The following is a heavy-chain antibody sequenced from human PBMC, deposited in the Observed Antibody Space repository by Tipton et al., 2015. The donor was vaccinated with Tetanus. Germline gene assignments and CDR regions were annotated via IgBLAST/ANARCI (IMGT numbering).Heavy chain of an antibody. CDR3: ARVFIAVAGHNWFDP. CDR1: GYTFTSYY. J-gene: IGHJ5*02. CDR2: FTPSGGST. D-gene: IGHD6-19*01. Sequence: QLVQSGAEVKKPGASVKVSCKASGYTFTSYYMHWVRQAPGQGLEWMGKFTPSGGSTSYAQKFQGRVTMPRDTSTSTVYMDLSSLRSEDTAVYYCARVFIAVAGHNWFDPWGQGTLVTVSS. V-gene: IGHV1-46*01.